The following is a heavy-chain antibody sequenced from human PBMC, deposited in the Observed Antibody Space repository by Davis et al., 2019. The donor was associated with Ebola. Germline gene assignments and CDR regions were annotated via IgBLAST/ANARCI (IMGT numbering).Heavy chain of an antibody. CDR2: ISSNSGST. Sequence: SLKISCATSGFTFDDYAMNWVRLAPGKGLEWVSGISSNSGSTAYADSVKGRFTISRDNARSSLDLQMNSLRIEDTAWYYCAKDVGRSVAGIFNYWGQGTLVTVSS. J-gene: IGHJ4*02. CDR1: GFTFDDYA. D-gene: IGHD6-19*01. V-gene: IGHV3-9*01. CDR3: AKDVGRSVAGIFNY.